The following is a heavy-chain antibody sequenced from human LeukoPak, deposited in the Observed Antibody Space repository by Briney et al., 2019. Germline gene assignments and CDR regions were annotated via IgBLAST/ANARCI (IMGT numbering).Heavy chain of an antibody. Sequence: PSETLSLTCTVSGGSISSYYWSWIRQPPGKGLECIGYIYYSGSTNYNPSLKSRVTISVDTSKNQFSLKLSSVTAADTAVYYCARLKRWLQPFDYWGQGTLVTVSS. CDR3: ARLKRWLQPFDY. CDR1: GGSISSYY. D-gene: IGHD5-24*01. CDR2: IYYSGST. J-gene: IGHJ4*02. V-gene: IGHV4-59*08.